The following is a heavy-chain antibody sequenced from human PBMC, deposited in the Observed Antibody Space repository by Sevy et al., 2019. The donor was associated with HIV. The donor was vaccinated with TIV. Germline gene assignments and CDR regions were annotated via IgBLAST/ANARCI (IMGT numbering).Heavy chain of an antibody. J-gene: IGHJ4*02. CDR1: GFTFSSYE. CDR2: ISNSGSTI. V-gene: IGHV3-48*03. CDR3: ARDLPPSATTVPHFDY. Sequence: GGSLSLSCTASGFTFSSYEMNWVRQAPGKGLEWVSYISNSGSTIHYSDSVKGRFTISRDNAKNSLYLQMNSLRAEDMAVYYCARDLPPSATTVPHFDYWGRGTLVTVSS. D-gene: IGHD4-17*01.